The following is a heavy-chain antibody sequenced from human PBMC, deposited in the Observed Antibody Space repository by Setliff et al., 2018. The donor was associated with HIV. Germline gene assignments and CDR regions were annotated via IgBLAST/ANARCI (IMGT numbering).Heavy chain of an antibody. Sequence: GESLKISCTGSGFNFNTDWIVWVRQIPGKGLEWMGSIFPGDSDTRYSPSFQDQVTISVDKSISTAYLQWRSLKASDTAFYYCASLRGDYVGQYYYYMDIWGKGTTFTVSS. J-gene: IGHJ6*03. V-gene: IGHV5-51*01. CDR1: GFNFNTDW. CDR2: IFPGDSDT. CDR3: ASLRGDYVGQYYYYMDI. D-gene: IGHD4-17*01.